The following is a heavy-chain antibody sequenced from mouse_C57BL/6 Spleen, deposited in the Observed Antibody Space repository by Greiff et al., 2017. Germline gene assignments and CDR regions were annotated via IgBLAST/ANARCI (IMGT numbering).Heavy chain of an antibody. CDR2: IDPNSGGT. J-gene: IGHJ4*01. V-gene: IGHV1-72*01. CDR1: GYTFTSYW. Sequence: QVQLQQPGAELVKPGASVKLSCKASGYTFTSYWMHWVKQRPGRGLEWIGRIDPNSGGTKYNEKFKSKATLTVDKPSSTAYMQLSSLTSEDSAVYYCAKEPITTVRTPVVADYAMDYWGQGTSVTVSS. CDR3: AKEPITTVRTPVVADYAMDY. D-gene: IGHD1-1*01.